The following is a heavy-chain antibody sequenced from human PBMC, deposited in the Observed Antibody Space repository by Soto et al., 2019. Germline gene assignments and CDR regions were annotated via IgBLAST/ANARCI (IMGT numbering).Heavy chain of an antibody. J-gene: IGHJ6*02. CDR3: ARGIYLKYGLDV. CDR2: INTDGSTT. D-gene: IGHD3-16*02. Sequence: EVQLVESGGGLVQPGGSLRHSCEASEFTFNNYWMQWVRQVPGKGLEWVSRINTDGSTTNYADSVMGRFTISRDNADNTVYLKMNSLRAEETAVYYCARGIYLKYGLDVWGQGATVTVSS. V-gene: IGHV3-74*01. CDR1: EFTFNNYW.